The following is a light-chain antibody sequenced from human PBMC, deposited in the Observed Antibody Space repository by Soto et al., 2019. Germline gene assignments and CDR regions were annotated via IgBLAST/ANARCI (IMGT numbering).Light chain of an antibody. CDR2: EVT. Sequence: QSVLTQPASVSGSPGQSITISCPGTSSDIGSPDYVSWYQHHPGKAPKLIIYEVTNRPSGVSDRFSGSKSGNTASLTISRLQAEDEADYHCTSYTINTALVFGTGTKVTVL. CDR1: SSDIGSPDY. J-gene: IGLJ1*01. CDR3: TSYTINTALV. V-gene: IGLV2-14*01.